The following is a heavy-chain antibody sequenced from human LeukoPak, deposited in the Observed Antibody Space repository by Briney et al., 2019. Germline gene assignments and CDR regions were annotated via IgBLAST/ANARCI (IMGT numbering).Heavy chain of an antibody. Sequence: MTSETLSLTCAVYGGSFSGYYWSWIRQPPGKGLEWIGEINHSGSTNYNPSLKSRVTISVDTSKNQFSLKLSSVTAADTAVYYCATGLDSATRYYDFWSGYHHAFDIWGQGTMVTVSS. CDR1: GGSFSGYY. CDR2: INHSGST. D-gene: IGHD3-3*01. J-gene: IGHJ3*02. V-gene: IGHV4-34*01. CDR3: ATGLDSATRYYDFWSGYHHAFDI.